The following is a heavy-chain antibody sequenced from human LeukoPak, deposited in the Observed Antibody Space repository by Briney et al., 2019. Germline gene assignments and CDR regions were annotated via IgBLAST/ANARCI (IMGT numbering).Heavy chain of an antibody. Sequence: PSETLSLTCTVFGDSIISSSHFWAWIRQPPGKGLEWIGSIYYSGSTHFNPSLKSRVTMSVDASKSQFSLKLSSVTAADTAVYYCARVGDWNDLVYWGQGTLVTVSS. CDR3: ARVGDWNDLVY. D-gene: IGHD1-1*01. J-gene: IGHJ4*02. V-gene: IGHV4-39*07. CDR1: GDSIISSSHF. CDR2: IYYSGST.